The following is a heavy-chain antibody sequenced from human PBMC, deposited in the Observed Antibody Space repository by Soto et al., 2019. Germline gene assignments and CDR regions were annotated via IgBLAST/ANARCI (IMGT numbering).Heavy chain of an antibody. CDR1: GFALSGSA. V-gene: IGHV3-9*01. CDR3: VKDNLSGGADV. J-gene: IGHJ6*02. CDR2: MYSSGDV. Sequence: VQLVESGGDLIQPGRSLRLSCATSGFALSGSAMHWVRQVPGGGLEWVSGMYSSGDVGYADSVQGRFIMSRDVAGNSLYLQMNSLQADDTALYYCVKDNLSGGADVWGQGTTVIVSS. D-gene: IGHD3-10*02.